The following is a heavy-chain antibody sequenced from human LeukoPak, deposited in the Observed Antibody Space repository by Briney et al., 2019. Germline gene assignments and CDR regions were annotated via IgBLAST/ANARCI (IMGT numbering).Heavy chain of an antibody. Sequence: ASVKVSCKASGYTFSSYYMHWVRQAPGQGLEWMGIISPSGDYTRYAQKLQGRVSMTLDTSTSTVYMELNSLESEDTAMYYCARDNSDWSVDHWGQGTLVTVTS. CDR1: GYTFSSYY. CDR2: ISPSGDYT. D-gene: IGHD6-19*01. CDR3: ARDNSDWSVDH. V-gene: IGHV1-46*04. J-gene: IGHJ4*02.